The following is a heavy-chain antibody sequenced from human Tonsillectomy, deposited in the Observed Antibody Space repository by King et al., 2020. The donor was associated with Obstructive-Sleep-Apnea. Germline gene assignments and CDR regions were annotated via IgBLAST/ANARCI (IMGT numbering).Heavy chain of an antibody. D-gene: IGHD4-17*01. J-gene: IGHJ6*02. CDR3: AGGDDYGDYLATWGYYYYGMDV. CDR1: GFTFSSYA. V-gene: IGHV3-30-3*01. CDR2: ISYDGSNK. Sequence: VQLVESGGGVVQPGRSLRLSCAASGFTFSSYAMHWVRQAPGKGLEWVAVISYDGSNKYYADSVKGRFTISRDNSKNTLYLQMNSLRAEDTAVYYCAGGDDYGDYLATWGYYYYGMDVWGQGTTVTVSS.